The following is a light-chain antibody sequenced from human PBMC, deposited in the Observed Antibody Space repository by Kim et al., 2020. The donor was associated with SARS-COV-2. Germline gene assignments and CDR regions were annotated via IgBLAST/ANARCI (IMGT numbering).Light chain of an antibody. CDR2: AAS. V-gene: IGKV1-8*01. CDR1: QGISSY. Sequence: ASTGDRVTITCRASQGISSYLAWYQQKPGKAPKLLIYAASTLQSGVPSRFSGSGSGTDFTLTISCLQSEDFATYYCQQYYSYPQTFGQGTNVDIK. CDR3: QQYYSYPQT. J-gene: IGKJ1*01.